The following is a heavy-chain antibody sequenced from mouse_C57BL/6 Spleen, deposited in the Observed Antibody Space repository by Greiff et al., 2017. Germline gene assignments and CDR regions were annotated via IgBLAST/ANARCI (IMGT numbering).Heavy chain of an antibody. V-gene: IGHV14-2*01. Sequence: EVQLQQSGAELVKPGASVKLSCTASGFTIKDYYMHWVKQRTEQGLEWIGRIDPEDGETKYAPTFQGKATITADTSSNTAYLQLSSLTSEDTAVYYYARTGTYAMYYWGQGTSVTVSS. D-gene: IGHD4-1*01. J-gene: IGHJ4*01. CDR2: IDPEDGET. CDR3: ARTGTYAMYY. CDR1: GFTIKDYY.